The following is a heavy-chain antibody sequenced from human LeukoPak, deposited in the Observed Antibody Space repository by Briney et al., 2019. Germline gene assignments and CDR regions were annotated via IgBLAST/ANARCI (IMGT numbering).Heavy chain of an antibody. CDR2: INPNSGGT. CDR3: ARIYDFWSGPIYYFDY. D-gene: IGHD3-3*01. J-gene: IGHJ4*02. Sequence: ASVKVFCKASGYTFTGYYMHWVRQAPGQGLEWMGWINPNSGGTNYAQKFQGRVTMTRDTSISTAYMELSRLRSDDTAVYYCARIYDFWSGPIYYFDYWGQGTLVTVPS. CDR1: GYTFTGYY. V-gene: IGHV1-2*02.